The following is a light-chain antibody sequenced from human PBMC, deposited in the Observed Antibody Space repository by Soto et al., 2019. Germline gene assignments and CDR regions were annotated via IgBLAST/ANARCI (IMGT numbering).Light chain of an antibody. CDR2: DAS. J-gene: IGKJ1*01. V-gene: IGKV1-5*01. Sequence: DIQMTQSPSTLSASVGGRVTITCRASQSISSWLAWYQQKPGKAPKLLIYDASSLESGVPSRFSGSGSGTEFTLPISSLQPDDFATYYYQPSNSYLSTFGQGTKVEIK. CDR3: QPSNSYLST. CDR1: QSISSW.